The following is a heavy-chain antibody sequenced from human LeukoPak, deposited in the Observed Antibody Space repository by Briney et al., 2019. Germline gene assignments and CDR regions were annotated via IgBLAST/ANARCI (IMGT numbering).Heavy chain of an antibody. CDR2: IKQDGSEK. CDR1: GFTFSSYW. V-gene: IGHV3-7*01. J-gene: IGHJ4*02. Sequence: GGSLRLSCAASGFTFSSYWMSWVRQAPGKGLEWVAKIKQDGSEKYYVDSVKGRFTISRDNAKNSLYLQVNSLRAEETAVYYCARNQRRLDYWGQGTLVTVSS. D-gene: IGHD1-14*01. CDR3: ARNQRRLDY.